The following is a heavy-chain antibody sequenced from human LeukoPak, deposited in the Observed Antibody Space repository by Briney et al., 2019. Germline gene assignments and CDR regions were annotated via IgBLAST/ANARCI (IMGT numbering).Heavy chain of an antibody. J-gene: IGHJ3*02. CDR3: ATERSHGGNAFDI. V-gene: IGHV1-46*01. D-gene: IGHD3-16*01. Sequence: ASVKVSCKASGYTFTGYYMHWVRQAPGQGLEWMGIINPSGGSTSYAQKFQGRVTMTRDMSTSTVYMELSSLRSEDTAVYYCATERSHGGNAFDIWGQGTMVTVSS. CDR1: GYTFTGYY. CDR2: INPSGGST.